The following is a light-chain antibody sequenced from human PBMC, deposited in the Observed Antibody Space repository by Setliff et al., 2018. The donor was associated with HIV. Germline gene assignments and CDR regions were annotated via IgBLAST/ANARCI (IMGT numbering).Light chain of an antibody. Sequence: QSVLTQPPSVSGAPGQRVTISCTGSSSNIGAGYDVHWYQQLPGTAPKLLIYGNSNRPSGVPDRFPGSKSGTSASLAITGLQAEDEADYYCQSYDSSLSVYVFGTGTRSPS. J-gene: IGLJ1*01. CDR2: GNS. CDR3: QSYDSSLSVYV. V-gene: IGLV1-40*01. CDR1: SSNIGAGYD.